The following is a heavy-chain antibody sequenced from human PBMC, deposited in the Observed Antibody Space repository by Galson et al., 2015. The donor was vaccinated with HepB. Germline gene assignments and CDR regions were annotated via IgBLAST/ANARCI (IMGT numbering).Heavy chain of an antibody. CDR2: IYWDDDK. V-gene: IGHV2-5*02. CDR1: GFSLSTSGVG. CDR3: AHRIPGYYFDY. Sequence: PALVKPTQTLTLTCTFSGFSLSTSGVGVGWIRQPPGKALEWLALIYWDDDKRYSPSLKSRLTITKDTSKNQVVLAMTNMDPVDTATYYCAHRIPGYYFDYWGQGTLVTVSS. D-gene: IGHD2-2*02. J-gene: IGHJ4*02.